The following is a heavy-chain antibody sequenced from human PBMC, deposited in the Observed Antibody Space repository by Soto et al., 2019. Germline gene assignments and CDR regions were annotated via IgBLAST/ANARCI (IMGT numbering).Heavy chain of an antibody. J-gene: IGHJ4*02. Sequence: ASVKVSCKASGYSFTSPGICWVRQAPGQGPEWMGWTSTFNGEAKYAQKLQGRVTMTTDTSTTTAYMELRSLTSDDTAVYYCARDLPRSGRYFTHFCGQATLLTVST. CDR1: GYSFTSPG. CDR2: TSTFNGEA. V-gene: IGHV1-18*01. CDR3: ARDLPRSGRYFTHF. D-gene: IGHD3-10*01.